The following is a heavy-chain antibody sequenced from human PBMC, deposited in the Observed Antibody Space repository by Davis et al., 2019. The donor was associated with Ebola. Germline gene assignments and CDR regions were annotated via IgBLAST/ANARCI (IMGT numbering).Heavy chain of an antibody. CDR2: INTGSNYI. J-gene: IGHJ3*02. CDR3: VRERGPYILGWFEPFDI. V-gene: IGHV3-21*01. Sequence: GESLKISCAASGFTFSGYSLSWVRQAPGKGLEWVSSINTGSNYIFYGDSVKGRFTISRDNAQNLLVLQMDSLTAEDTAVYYCVRERGPYILGWFEPFDIWGQGTRVTVSS. CDR1: GFTFSGYS. D-gene: IGHD3-10*01.